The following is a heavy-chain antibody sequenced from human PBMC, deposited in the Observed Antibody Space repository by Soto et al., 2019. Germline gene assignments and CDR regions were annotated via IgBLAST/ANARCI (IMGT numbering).Heavy chain of an antibody. V-gene: IGHV7-4-1*01. D-gene: IGHD6-19*01. CDR1: GYTFTSYA. CDR2: INTNTGNP. J-gene: IGHJ5*02. Sequence: ASVKVSCTASGYTFTSYAMNWVRQAPGQGLEWMGWINTNTGNPTYAQGFTGRFVFSLDTSVSTAYLQICSLKAEDTAVYYCGVSGYSSGGATCYSGWFDPWGQGTLVTVSS. CDR3: GVSGYSSGGATCYSGWFDP.